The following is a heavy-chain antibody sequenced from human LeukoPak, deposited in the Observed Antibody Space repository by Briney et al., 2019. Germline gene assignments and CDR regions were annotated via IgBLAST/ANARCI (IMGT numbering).Heavy chain of an antibody. CDR3: ARHYCSGGSCYYYYYGMDV. Sequence: GGSLRLSCAASGFTVSSNYMSWVRQAPGKGLEWVSVIYSGGSTYYADSVKGRFTISRDNSKNTLYLQMNSLRAEDTAVYYCARHYCSGGSCYYYYYGMDVWGQGTRSPSP. J-gene: IGHJ6*02. CDR2: IYSGGST. D-gene: IGHD2-15*01. V-gene: IGHV3-53*01. CDR1: GFTVSSNY.